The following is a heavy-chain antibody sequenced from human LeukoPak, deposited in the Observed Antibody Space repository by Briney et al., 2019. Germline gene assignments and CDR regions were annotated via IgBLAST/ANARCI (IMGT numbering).Heavy chain of an antibody. CDR2: IYTSGST. V-gene: IGHV4-4*09. Sequence: PSETLSLTCTVSGGSISSYYWSWIRQPPGKGLEWIGYIYTSGSTNYNPSLKSRVTISVDTSKNQFSLKLSSVTAADTAVYYCARRHLGTLGPTYDYWGQGTLVTVSS. D-gene: IGHD1-7*01. CDR1: GGSISSYY. J-gene: IGHJ4*02. CDR3: ARRHLGTLGPTYDY.